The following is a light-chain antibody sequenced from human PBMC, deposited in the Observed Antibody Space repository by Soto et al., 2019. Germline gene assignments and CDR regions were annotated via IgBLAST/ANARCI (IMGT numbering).Light chain of an antibody. Sequence: DIVMTQSPLSLPVTPGEPASISCRSSQSLLNSNGNNYLDWYLQKPGQSPQLLIYLGSKWASGVPDRFSGSGSGTDFTLKISRVETEDVGVYYCMQALQSPRTFGQGTKVEIK. CDR1: QSLLNSNGNNY. V-gene: IGKV2-28*01. CDR2: LGS. J-gene: IGKJ1*01. CDR3: MQALQSPRT.